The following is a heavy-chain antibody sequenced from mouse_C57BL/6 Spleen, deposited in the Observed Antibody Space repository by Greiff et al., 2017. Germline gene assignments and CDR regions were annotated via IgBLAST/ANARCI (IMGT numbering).Heavy chain of an antibody. D-gene: IGHD2-4*01. CDR1: GFNIKDDY. J-gene: IGHJ2*01. V-gene: IGHV14-4*01. CDR3: TFMITTVDY. Sequence: VQLKQSGAELVRPGASVKLSCTASGFNIKDDYMHWVKQRPEQGLEWIGWIDPENGDTEYASKFQGKATITADTSSNTAYLQLSSLTSEDTAVYYCTFMITTVDYWGQGTTLTVSS. CDR2: IDPENGDT.